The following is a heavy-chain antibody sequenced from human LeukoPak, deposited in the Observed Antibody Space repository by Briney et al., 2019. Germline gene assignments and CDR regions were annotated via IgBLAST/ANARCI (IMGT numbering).Heavy chain of an antibody. CDR2: IKQDGSEK. J-gene: IGHJ6*02. D-gene: IGHD3-22*01. CDR1: GFTFSSYW. V-gene: IGHV3-7*01. CDR3: AREGYYYDSSGYSEAYYYYGMDV. Sequence: GGSLRLSCAASGFTFSSYWMSWVRQAPGKGLEWVANIKQDGSEKYYVDSVKGRFTISRDNAKNSLYLQMNSLRAEDTAVYYYAREGYYYDSSGYSEAYYYYGMDVWGQGTTVTVSS.